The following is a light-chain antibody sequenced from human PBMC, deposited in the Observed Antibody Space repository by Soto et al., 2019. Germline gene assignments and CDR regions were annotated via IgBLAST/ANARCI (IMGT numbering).Light chain of an antibody. CDR1: QSVSSR. CDR3: QQRDYWQVT. J-gene: IGKJ5*01. CDR2: DVS. Sequence: EIVLTQSPVTLSLSPGERPTLSCRASQSVSSRLAWYQQKPGQAPRLLIYDVSNRATGIPARFSGSGSGTDFALTISSLEPEDFAVYYCQQRDYWQVTFGQGTRLEI. V-gene: IGKV3-11*01.